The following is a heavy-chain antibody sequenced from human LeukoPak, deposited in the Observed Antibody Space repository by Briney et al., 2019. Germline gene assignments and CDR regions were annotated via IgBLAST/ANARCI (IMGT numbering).Heavy chain of an antibody. V-gene: IGHV3-74*01. Sequence: TSETLSLTCAVYGGSFSDYYWSWVRQAPGKGLEWVSRINSDGSSTSYADSVKGRFTISRDNAKNTLYLQMNSLRAEDTAVYYCARYCSSTSCYAGYYYGMDVWGQGTTVTVSS. CDR2: INSDGSST. CDR3: ARYCSSTSCYAGYYYGMDV. J-gene: IGHJ6*02. CDR1: GGSFSDYY. D-gene: IGHD2-2*01.